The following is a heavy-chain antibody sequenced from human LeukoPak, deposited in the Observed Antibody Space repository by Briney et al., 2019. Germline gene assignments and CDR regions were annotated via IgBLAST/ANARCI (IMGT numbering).Heavy chain of an antibody. CDR3: ARDGGYGDYPVLY. V-gene: IGHV3-33*01. CDR1: GFTFSSYG. CDR2: IWYDGSNK. J-gene: IGHJ4*02. Sequence: GGSLRLSCAASGFTFSSYGMDWVRQAPGKGLEWVAFIWYDGSNKYYADSVKGRFTISRDNSKNTLYLQMNSLRAEDTAVYYCARDGGYGDYPVLYWGQGTLVTVSS. D-gene: IGHD4-17*01.